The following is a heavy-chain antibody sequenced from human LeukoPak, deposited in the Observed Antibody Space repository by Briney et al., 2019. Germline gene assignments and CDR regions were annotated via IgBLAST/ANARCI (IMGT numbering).Heavy chain of an antibody. V-gene: IGHV1-46*01. CDR1: GYTFTSYY. CDR2: INPSGGST. Sequence: ASVKVSCKASGYTFTSYYMHWVRQAPGQGLEWMGIINPSGGSTSYAQKFQGRVTMTRDTSTSTVYMELSSLRSEDTAVYYCARDLYYYDSSGYYYGPRLSYWGQGTLVTVSS. D-gene: IGHD3-22*01. CDR3: ARDLYYYDSSGYYYGPRLSY. J-gene: IGHJ4*02.